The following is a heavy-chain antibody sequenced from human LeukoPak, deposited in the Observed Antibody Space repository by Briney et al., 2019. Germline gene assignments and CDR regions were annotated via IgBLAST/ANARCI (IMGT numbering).Heavy chain of an antibody. Sequence: PGGSLRLSCAASGFTFSSYGMHWVRQAPGKGLEWVAVISYDGSNKYYADSVKGRFTISRDNSKNTLYLQMNSLRAEDTAVYYCAKWADYDHADCAFYFDYWGQGTLVTVSS. V-gene: IGHV3-30*18. J-gene: IGHJ4*02. D-gene: IGHD4-17*01. CDR3: AKWADYDHADCAFYFDY. CDR1: GFTFSSYG. CDR2: ISYDGSNK.